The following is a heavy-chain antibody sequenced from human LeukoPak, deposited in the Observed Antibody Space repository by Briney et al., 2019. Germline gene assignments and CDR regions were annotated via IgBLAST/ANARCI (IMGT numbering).Heavy chain of an antibody. V-gene: IGHV1-69*02. CDR2: IIPILGIA. CDR3: ARGGSQCRDGYPDPFDY. J-gene: IGHJ4*02. D-gene: IGHD5-24*01. Sequence: SVKVSCKASGGTFSSYTISWVRQAPGQGLEWMGRIIPILGIANYAQKFQGRVTITADKSTSTAYMELSSLRSEDTAVYYCARGGSQCRDGYPDPFDYWGQGALVTVSP. CDR1: GGTFSSYT.